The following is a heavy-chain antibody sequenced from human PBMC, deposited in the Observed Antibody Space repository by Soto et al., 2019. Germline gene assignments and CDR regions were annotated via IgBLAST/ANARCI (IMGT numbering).Heavy chain of an antibody. CDR2: ISGSGGST. D-gene: IGHD3-3*02. J-gene: IGHJ3*02. CDR3: AKVLAGRGGGAFDI. Sequence: EVQLLESGGGLVQPGGSLRLSCAASGFTFSSYAMSWVRQAPGKGLEWVSAISGSGGSTYYADSVKGRFTISRDNSKNTLYLEMNSLGAGDTAVYYCAKVLAGRGGGAFDIWGQGTMVTVSS. V-gene: IGHV3-23*01. CDR1: GFTFSSYA.